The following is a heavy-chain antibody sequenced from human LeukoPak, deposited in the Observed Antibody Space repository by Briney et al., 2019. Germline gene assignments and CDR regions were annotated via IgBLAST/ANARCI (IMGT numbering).Heavy chain of an antibody. V-gene: IGHV3-53*01. CDR3: AKFPGYYYYYMDV. Sequence: GGSLRLSCAASGFTVSSNYMSWVRQAPGKGLEWVSVIYSGGSTYYADSVKGRFTISRDNSKNTLYLQMNSLRAGDTAVYYCAKFPGYYYYYMDVWGKGTTVTVSS. D-gene: IGHD2-21*01. J-gene: IGHJ6*03. CDR2: IYSGGST. CDR1: GFTVSSNY.